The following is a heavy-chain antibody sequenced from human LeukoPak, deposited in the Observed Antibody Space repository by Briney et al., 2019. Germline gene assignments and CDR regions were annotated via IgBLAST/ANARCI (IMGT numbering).Heavy chain of an antibody. CDR3: ARLGMVAATNYFDY. CDR2: IDPSDSYT. V-gene: IGHV5-10-1*01. CDR1: GYSYTSYW. Sequence: GESLRISCKGSGYSYTSYWISWVRQMPGKGLEWIGRIDPSDSYTNYSPSFQGHVTISADKSISTAYLQWGSLKASDTALYYCARLGMVAATNYFDYWGQGTLSPSPQ. D-gene: IGHD2-15*01. J-gene: IGHJ4*02.